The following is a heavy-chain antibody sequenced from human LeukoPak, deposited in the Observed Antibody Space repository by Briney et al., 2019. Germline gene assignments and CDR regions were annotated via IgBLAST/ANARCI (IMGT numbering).Heavy chain of an antibody. D-gene: IGHD1-26*01. CDR2: ISIDTNT. CDR1: GIAVSGNY. V-gene: IGHV3-53*01. CDR3: AIAQTWDGLFES. J-gene: IGHJ4*02. Sequence: PGGSLRLSCAASGIAVSGNYMSWVRQTPGKGLEWVSFISIDTNTFYADSVRGRFTISRDTSKNTLLLQMNSLRDEDSAIYYCAIAQTWDGLFESRGQGTLVTVSS.